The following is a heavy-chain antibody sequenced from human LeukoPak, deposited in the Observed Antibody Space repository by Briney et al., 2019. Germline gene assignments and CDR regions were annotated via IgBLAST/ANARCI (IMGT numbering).Heavy chain of an antibody. Sequence: GGSLSLSCAASGFNHSRYWMRGVGPATGKGLEEVANINQDGSERYSVASVKGRFTISRDNAKTSLYLQMNSLRAEDTAVYYSARRHSITIFGVAYYWGEGTLVTVSS. CDR1: GFNHSRYW. D-gene: IGHD3-3*01. CDR2: INQDGSER. CDR3: ARRHSITIFGVAYY. J-gene: IGHJ4*02. V-gene: IGHV3-7*05.